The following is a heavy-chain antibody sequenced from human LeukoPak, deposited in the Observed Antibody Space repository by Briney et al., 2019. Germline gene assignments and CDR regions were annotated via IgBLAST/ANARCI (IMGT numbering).Heavy chain of an antibody. V-gene: IGHV3-21*01. Sequence: GGSLTLSCAASGFTFSSYSMNWVRQAPGKGLEWVSSINSSSSYIYYAHTVKGRFTISRDNAKNSLYMQMNSLRAEDTAVYYCARGRYSGSYYREYFQGWGQGTLVTVSS. J-gene: IGHJ1*01. CDR3: ARGRYSGSYYREYFQG. CDR2: INSSSSYI. CDR1: GFTFSSYS. D-gene: IGHD1-26*01.